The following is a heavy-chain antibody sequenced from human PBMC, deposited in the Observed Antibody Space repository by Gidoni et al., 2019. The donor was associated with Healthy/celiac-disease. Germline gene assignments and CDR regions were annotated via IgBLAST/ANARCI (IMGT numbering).Heavy chain of an antibody. CDR1: GGSISSSSYY. CDR2: IYYSGST. V-gene: IGHV4-39*01. D-gene: IGHD6-13*01. CDR3: ARQAGRPYYYGMDV. J-gene: IGHJ6*02. Sequence: QLQLQESGPGLVKPSETLSLTCTVSGGSISSSSYYWGWIRQPPGKGLEWIGSIYYSGSTYYNPSLKSRVTISVDTSKNQFSLKLSSVTAADTAVYYCARQAGRPYYYGMDVWGQGTTVTVSS.